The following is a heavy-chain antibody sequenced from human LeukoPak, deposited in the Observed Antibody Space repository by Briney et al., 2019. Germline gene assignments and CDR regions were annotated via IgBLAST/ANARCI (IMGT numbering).Heavy chain of an antibody. CDR3: ARQKYQRGPDVSYFDY. D-gene: IGHD2-8*01. CDR1: GFTFTNYA. CDR2: VSGSGHNT. V-gene: IGHV3-21*01. J-gene: IGHJ4*02. Sequence: GGSLRLSCGASGFTFTNYALYWVRQAPGKGLEWVSSVSGSGHNTYYADSVKGRFTISRDNAKNSLYLQMNSLRAEDTAVYYCARQKYQRGPDVSYFDYWGQGTLVTVSS.